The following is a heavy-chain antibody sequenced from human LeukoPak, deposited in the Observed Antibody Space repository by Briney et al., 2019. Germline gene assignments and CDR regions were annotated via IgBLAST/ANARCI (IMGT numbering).Heavy chain of an antibody. D-gene: IGHD6-6*01. J-gene: IGHJ4*02. V-gene: IGHV3-30*03. Sequence: PGGSLRLSCAASGLTFSSYGMHWVRQAPGKGLEWVAVISYDGSNKYYADSVKGRFTISRDNSKNTLYLQMNSLRAEDTAVYYCASSSLDFDYWGQGTLVTVSS. CDR3: ASSSLDFDY. CDR2: ISYDGSNK. CDR1: GLTFSSYG.